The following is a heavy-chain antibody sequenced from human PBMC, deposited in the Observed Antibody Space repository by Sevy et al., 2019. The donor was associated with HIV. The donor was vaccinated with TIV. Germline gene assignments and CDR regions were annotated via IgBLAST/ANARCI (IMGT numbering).Heavy chain of an antibody. CDR3: AKVLRIVEIPAAIDYYYGMDV. J-gene: IGHJ6*02. V-gene: IGHV3-30*02. Sequence: GGSLRLSCAASGFTFSNYGMHWVRQAPGKGLEWVAFIRFDATIKYYRDSVKGRLTISRDNSKSTLYLQMNSLRAEDTAVYFCAKVLRIVEIPAAIDYYYGMDVWGQGTPVTVSS. CDR1: GFTFSNYG. CDR2: IRFDATIK. D-gene: IGHD2-2*01.